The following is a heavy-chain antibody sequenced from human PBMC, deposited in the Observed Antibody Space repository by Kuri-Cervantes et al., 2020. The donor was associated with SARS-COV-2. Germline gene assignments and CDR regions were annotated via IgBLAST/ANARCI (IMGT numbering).Heavy chain of an antibody. Sequence: ETLSLTCAASGFTFSSYAMHWVRQAPGKGLECVSVTYNVGSTYYAESVKGRFTISRDNSKNTLYLQMNSLRAEDTAVYYCARGKVSGTYFGYFDYWGPGTLVTVSS. CDR2: TYNVGST. V-gene: IGHV3-53*01. J-gene: IGHJ4*02. D-gene: IGHD1-26*01. CDR3: ARGKVSGTYFGYFDY. CDR1: GFTFSSYA.